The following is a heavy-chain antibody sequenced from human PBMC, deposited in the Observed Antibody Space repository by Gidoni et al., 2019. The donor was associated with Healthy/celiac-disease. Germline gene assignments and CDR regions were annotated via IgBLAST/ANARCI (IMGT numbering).Heavy chain of an antibody. CDR1: GFTFSDYS. CDR3: ARDYYDSSGYYYVPYYYYYGMDV. J-gene: IGHJ6*02. D-gene: IGHD3-22*01. CDR2: ISSSGSTI. Sequence: QVQLVESGGGLVKPGGSLRLSCAASGFTFSDYSMSWIRQAPGKGLEWVSYISSSGSTIYYADSVKGRFTISRDNAKNSLYLQMNSLRAEDTAVYYCARDYYDSSGYYYVPYYYYYGMDVWGQGTTVTVSS. V-gene: IGHV3-11*01.